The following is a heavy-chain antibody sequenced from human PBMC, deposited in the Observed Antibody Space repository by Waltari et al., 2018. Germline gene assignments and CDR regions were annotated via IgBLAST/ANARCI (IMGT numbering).Heavy chain of an antibody. CDR2: INHSGST. J-gene: IGHJ5*02. V-gene: IGHV4-34*01. Sequence: QVQLQQWGAGLLKPSETLSLTCAVYGGSFSGYYWSWTSQPPGKWLEWIGEINHSGSTNYNPSLKSRVTISVDTSKNQFSLKLSSVTAADTAVYYCARGIAAARVGFDPWGQGTLVTVSS. CDR3: ARGIAAARVGFDP. CDR1: GGSFSGYY. D-gene: IGHD6-13*01.